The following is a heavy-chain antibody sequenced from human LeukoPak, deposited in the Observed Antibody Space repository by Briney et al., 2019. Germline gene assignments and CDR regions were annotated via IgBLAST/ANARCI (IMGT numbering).Heavy chain of an antibody. CDR2: IYYSGST. CDR3: ARESIDVEAFGVPDRGAFDI. Sequence: SETLSLTCTVSGGSISSYYWSWIRQPPGKGLEWIGYIYYSGSTNYNPSLKSRVTISVDTSKNQFSLKLSSVTAADTAVYYCARESIDVEAFGVPDRGAFDIWGQGTMVTVSS. CDR1: GGSISSYY. D-gene: IGHD3-3*01. V-gene: IGHV4-59*01. J-gene: IGHJ3*02.